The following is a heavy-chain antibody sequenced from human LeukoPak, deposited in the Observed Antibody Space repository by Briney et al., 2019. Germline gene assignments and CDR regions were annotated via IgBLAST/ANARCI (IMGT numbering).Heavy chain of an antibody. CDR1: GGSISSSSYD. CDR2: FHYTGST. Sequence: SETLSLTCTVSGGSISSSSYDWGWIRQPPGKGLEWIGSFHYTGSTYYNPSLKSRVTISLDTSKNQFSLKVSSVTPADTALYFCARTGGSFYYYYYMDVWGKGTTVTVSS. J-gene: IGHJ6*03. V-gene: IGHV4-39*07. CDR3: ARTGGSFYYYYYMDV. D-gene: IGHD6-13*01.